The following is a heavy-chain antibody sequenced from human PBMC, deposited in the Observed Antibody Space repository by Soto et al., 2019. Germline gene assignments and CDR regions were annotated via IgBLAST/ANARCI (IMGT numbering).Heavy chain of an antibody. Sequence: QINLKESGPTLVKPTQTLTLTCSCSGFSLTTAGVGVGWVRQSPGAALEGLALIYWDDDERYSPSLKTRLTISKDTSKHQVVLKMTNMAPVDTATYYCAHSRNLITEDAQVGDFDYWGQGTLVTVSS. J-gene: IGHJ4*02. V-gene: IGHV2-5*02. CDR2: IYWDDDE. D-gene: IGHD3-10*01. CDR1: GFSLTTAGVG. CDR3: AHSRNLITEDAQVGDFDY.